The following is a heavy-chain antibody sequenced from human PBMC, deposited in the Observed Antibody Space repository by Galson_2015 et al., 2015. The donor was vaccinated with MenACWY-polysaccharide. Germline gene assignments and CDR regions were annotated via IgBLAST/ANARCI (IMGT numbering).Heavy chain of an antibody. Sequence: ETLSLTCTVSGGSISSYYWSWIRQPPGKGLEWIGYIYYSGSTNYNPSLKSRVTISVDTSKNQFSLKLSSVTAADTAVYYCARSGYSSGLFDYWGQGTLVTVSS. CDR1: GGSISSYY. J-gene: IGHJ4*02. CDR2: IYYSGST. D-gene: IGHD6-19*01. CDR3: ARSGYSSGLFDY. V-gene: IGHV4-59*01.